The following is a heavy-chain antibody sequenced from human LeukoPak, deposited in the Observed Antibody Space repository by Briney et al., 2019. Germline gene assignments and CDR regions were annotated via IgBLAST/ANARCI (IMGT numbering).Heavy chain of an antibody. V-gene: IGHV4-59*13. CDR3: RSTNYNPSIKRRVTISEDTNKTQYSLMLSSVTAENTAEYYCARAKYYYGSGSYSQRMGV. D-gene: IGHD2/OR15-2a*01. J-gene: IGHJ6*04. Sequence: SEPLSLTCNVSGCPISSYYWSWIRQPPGRGREGIGYFYYRGSTNYNPSLKRRVTISVDTSKDQFSLELRPATAAGTVVYYSRSTNYNPSIKRRVTISEDTNKTQYSLMLSSVTAENTAEYYCARAKYYYGSGSYSQRMGVWGKGTTVTVSS. CDR1: GCPISSYY. CDR2: FYYRGST.